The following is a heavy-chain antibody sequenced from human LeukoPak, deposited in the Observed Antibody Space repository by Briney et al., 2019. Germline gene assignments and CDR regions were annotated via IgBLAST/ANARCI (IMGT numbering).Heavy chain of an antibody. V-gene: IGHV1-2*02. J-gene: IGHJ2*01. CDR2: INANTGGT. CDR3: ARDRGGLWYFDL. Sequence: ASVKLSFKSSGYTFTVYYIHWVRQAPAQGLEWMGWINANTGGTNYAKKFHGRVTMTRDTSISTASMQLSRVRSDDTAVYYCARDRGGLWYFDLWGRGTLVTVS. CDR1: GYTFTVYY. D-gene: IGHD2-15*01.